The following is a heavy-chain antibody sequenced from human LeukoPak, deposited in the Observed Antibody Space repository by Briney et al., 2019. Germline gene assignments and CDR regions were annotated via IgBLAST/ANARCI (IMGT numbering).Heavy chain of an antibody. J-gene: IGHJ4*02. D-gene: IGHD2-2*01. V-gene: IGHV1-2*02. CDR1: GYTFTGYH. Sequence: AASVKVSCKASGYTFTGYHMHWVRQAPGQGLEWMGWINPNSGGTNYAQKFQGRVTMTRDTSISTAYMELSRLRSDDTAVYYCARGGVVVPAAPGDYWGQGTLVTVSS. CDR2: INPNSGGT. CDR3: ARGGVVVPAAPGDY.